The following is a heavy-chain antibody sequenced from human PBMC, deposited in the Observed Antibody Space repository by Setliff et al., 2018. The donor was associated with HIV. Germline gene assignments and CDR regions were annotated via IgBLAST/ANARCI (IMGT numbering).Heavy chain of an antibody. V-gene: IGHV3-7*01. D-gene: IGHD3-3*01. CDR3: ASARIPTGGVSTSLDF. Sequence: PGGSLRLSCVSSEFTFSRYWMTWVRQAPGKGLEWLANINQDGSEKYHVDSVKGRFIISRDNSKNTVHLQVNSLRPGDTAVYYCASARIPTGGVSTSLDFWGQGTLVTVSS. CDR1: EFTFSRYW. CDR2: INQDGSEK. J-gene: IGHJ4*02.